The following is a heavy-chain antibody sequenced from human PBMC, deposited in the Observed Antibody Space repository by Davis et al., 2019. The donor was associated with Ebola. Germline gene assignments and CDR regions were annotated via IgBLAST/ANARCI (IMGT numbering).Heavy chain of an antibody. CDR1: GGSFSGYY. CDR3: ARTVVPAAIFYYFDY. J-gene: IGHJ4*02. D-gene: IGHD2-2*01. CDR2: IKHSVST. V-gene: IGHV4-34*01. Sequence: PSETLSLTCAVYGGSFSGYYWSWIRQPPGKGLEWIGEIKHSVSTNYNPSLKSRVTISVYTSKNQFSLKLSSVTAADTAVYYCARTVVPAAIFYYFDYWGQGPRSPSPQ.